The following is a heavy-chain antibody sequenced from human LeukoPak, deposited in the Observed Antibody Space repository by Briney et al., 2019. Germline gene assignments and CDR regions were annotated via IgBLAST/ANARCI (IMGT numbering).Heavy chain of an antibody. CDR1: GFTFSNYY. D-gene: IGHD2-2*01. J-gene: IGHJ4*02. CDR2: VSSNGRTT. Sequence: PGGSLRLSCVASGFTFSNYYLHWIRQAPGKGLEWVSYVSSNGRTTYYADSVQGRFTIPRDNANNSLYLQMNRLRAEDTAVSYCARESSRIAVIPAAKYWGQGALVTVSS. V-gene: IGHV3-11*01. CDR3: ARESSRIAVIPAAKY.